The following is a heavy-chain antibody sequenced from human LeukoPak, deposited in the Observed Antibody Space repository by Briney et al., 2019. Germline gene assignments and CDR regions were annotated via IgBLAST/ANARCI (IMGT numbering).Heavy chain of an antibody. Sequence: GGSLRLSCAASGLTFSSYAMSWVRQAPGKGLEWVSAISGSGGSTYYADSVKGRFTISRDTPRNTLYLQMNSLRAEDTAVYFCAKRGVVIRVFLVGFHKEAYYFDSWGQGALVTVSS. D-gene: IGHD3-10*01. V-gene: IGHV3-23*01. CDR2: ISGSGGST. CDR1: GLTFSSYA. CDR3: AKRGVVIRVFLVGFHKEAYYFDS. J-gene: IGHJ4*02.